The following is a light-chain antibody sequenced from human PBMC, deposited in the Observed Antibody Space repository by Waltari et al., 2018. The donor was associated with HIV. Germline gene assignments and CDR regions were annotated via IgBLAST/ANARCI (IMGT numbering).Light chain of an antibody. Sequence: SYELTQPPSVSVSPGQTARITCPGDALANQYPYWYQRKPGQAPVLVIYKDSERSSGIPERFSGSSSGTTVTLTISGVQAEDEADYYCQSADSSGTYLVIFGGGTKLTVL. CDR1: ALANQY. V-gene: IGLV3-25*03. CDR3: QSADSSGTYLVI. CDR2: KDS. J-gene: IGLJ2*01.